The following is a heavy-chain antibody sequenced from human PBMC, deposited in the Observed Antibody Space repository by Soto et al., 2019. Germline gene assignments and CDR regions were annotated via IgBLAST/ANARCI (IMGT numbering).Heavy chain of an antibody. Sequence: GGSLRLSCAASGFTFRYYGMHWVRQAPGKGLECVAVISHDGSNAFYADSVKGRFTISRDNSKNMLYLQMNSLKPEDTAVYYCAKDRAGDCSDNDCYFGGDYWGRGNLVTVSS. CDR2: ISHDGSNA. D-gene: IGHD2-21*02. J-gene: IGHJ4*02. CDR3: AKDRAGDCSDNDCYFGGDY. CDR1: GFTFRYYG. V-gene: IGHV3-30*18.